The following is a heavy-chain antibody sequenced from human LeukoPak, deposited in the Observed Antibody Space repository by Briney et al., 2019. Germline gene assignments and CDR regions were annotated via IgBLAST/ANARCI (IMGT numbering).Heavy chain of an antibody. CDR3: ARAAFWSGYPYYFDY. V-gene: IGHV1-18*01. Sequence: GASVKVSCKASGYTFTSYGISWVRQAPGQGLEWMGWISAYNGNTNYAQKLQGRVTVTTDTSTSTAYMELRSLRSDDTAVYYCARAAFWSGYPYYFDYWGQGTLVTVSS. D-gene: IGHD3-3*01. J-gene: IGHJ4*02. CDR2: ISAYNGNT. CDR1: GYTFTSYG.